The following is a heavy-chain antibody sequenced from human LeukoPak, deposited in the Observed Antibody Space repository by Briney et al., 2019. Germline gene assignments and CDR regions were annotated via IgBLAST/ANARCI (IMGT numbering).Heavy chain of an antibody. D-gene: IGHD6-13*01. CDR1: GYSFTSYW. CDR2: IYPGDSDT. CDR3: ATYSSSWYEDGSFDY. V-gene: IGHV5-51*01. J-gene: IGHJ4*02. Sequence: MLGESLKISCKGSGYSFTSYWIGWVRQMPGKGLEWMGIIYPGDSDTRYSPSFQGQVTISADKSISTAYLQWSSLKASDTAMYYCATYSSSWYEDGSFDYWGQGTLVTVSS.